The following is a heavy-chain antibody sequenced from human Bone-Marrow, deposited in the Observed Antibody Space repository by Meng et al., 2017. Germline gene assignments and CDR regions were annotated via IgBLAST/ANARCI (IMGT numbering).Heavy chain of an antibody. J-gene: IGHJ4*02. CDR3: TTDPVVYDFWSG. CDR1: GFTFSNYA. D-gene: IGHD3-3*01. Sequence: EVRVLESGGGLVQPGGSLRLFCAASGFTFSNYAMNWVRQAPGKGLEWVSIIGTDGGGINYADSVKGRFTISRDNSKKILYLQMNSLKTEDTAVYYCTTDPVVYDFWSGWGQGTLVTVSS. V-gene: IGHV3-23*01. CDR2: IGTDGGGI.